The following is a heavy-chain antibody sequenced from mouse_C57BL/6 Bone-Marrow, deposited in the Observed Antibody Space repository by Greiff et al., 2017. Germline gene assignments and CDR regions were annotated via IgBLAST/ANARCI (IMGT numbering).Heavy chain of an antibody. CDR2: IDPSDSYT. J-gene: IGHJ4*01. V-gene: IGHV1-69*01. D-gene: IGHD3-2*02. CDR1: GYTFTSYW. Sequence: QVQLQQPGAELVMPGASVKLSCKASGYTFTSYWMHWVKQRPGQGLEWIGEIDPSDSYTNYNQKFKGKSTLTVDKSSSTAYMQRSSLTSEDSAVYYCARDSSGYVYYYAMDYWGQGTSVTVSS. CDR3: ARDSSGYVYYYAMDY.